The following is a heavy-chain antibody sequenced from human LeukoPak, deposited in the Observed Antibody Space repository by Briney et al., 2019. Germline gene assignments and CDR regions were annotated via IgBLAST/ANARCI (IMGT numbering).Heavy chain of an antibody. Sequence: GGSLRLSCAASGFTFSSYWMTWVRQAPGKGLEWVANIKQDGSEKYYVDSVKGRFTISRDNAQNSLYLQMNSLRAEDTAIYYCVRDRGTYRPIDYWGQGTLVTVSS. CDR2: IKQDGSEK. V-gene: IGHV3-7*03. CDR1: GFTFSSYW. CDR3: VRDRGTYRPIDY. D-gene: IGHD1-26*01. J-gene: IGHJ4*02.